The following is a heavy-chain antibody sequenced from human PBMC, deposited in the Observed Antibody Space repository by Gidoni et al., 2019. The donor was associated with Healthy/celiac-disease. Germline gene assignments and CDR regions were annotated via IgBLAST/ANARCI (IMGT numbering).Heavy chain of an antibody. V-gene: IGHV4-34*01. J-gene: IGHJ4*02. CDR2: INHSGST. CDR3: ARSRWRGGWGQRGYFDY. Sequence: QVQLQQWGAGLLKPSETLSLTCAVYGGSFSGYYWSWIRQPPGKGLEWIGEINHSGSTNYNPSLKSRVTISVDTSKNQFSLKLSSVTAADTAVYYCARSRWRGGWGQRGYFDYWGQGTLVTVSS. D-gene: IGHD6-19*01. CDR1: GGSFSGYY.